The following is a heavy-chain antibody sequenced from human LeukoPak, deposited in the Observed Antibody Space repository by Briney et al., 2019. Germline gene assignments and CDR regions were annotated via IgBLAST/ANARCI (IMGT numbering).Heavy chain of an antibody. Sequence: GASVKVSCKASGGTFSSYAISWVRQAPGQGLEWMGGIIPIFGTANYAQKFQGRVTITADKSTSTAYMELSSLRSEDTAVYYCARVVTHYGELDETYYYYMDVWGKGTTVTVSS. V-gene: IGHV1-69*06. CDR1: GGTFSSYA. CDR2: IIPIFGTA. D-gene: IGHD4-17*01. CDR3: ARVVTHYGELDETYYYYMDV. J-gene: IGHJ6*03.